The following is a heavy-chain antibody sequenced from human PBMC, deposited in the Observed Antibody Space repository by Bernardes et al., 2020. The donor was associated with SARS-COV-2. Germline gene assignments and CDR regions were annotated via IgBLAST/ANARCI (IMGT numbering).Heavy chain of an antibody. D-gene: IGHD6-25*01. CDR1: RGTFSRYD. Sequence: SVKVSCKASRGTFSRYDISWVRQAPGQGLERMGTINPIFGLAKYAQKFQGRVTITADKSTNTAYMELSSLGFEDTAVYYCARDGDVAAPRTAYGMDVWGQGTAVIVSS. V-gene: IGHV1-69*04. CDR2: INPIFGLA. J-gene: IGHJ6*02. CDR3: ARDGDVAAPRTAYGMDV.